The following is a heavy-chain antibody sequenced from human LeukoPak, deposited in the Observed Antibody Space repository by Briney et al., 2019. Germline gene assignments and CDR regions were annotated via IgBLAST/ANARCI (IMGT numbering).Heavy chain of an antibody. V-gene: IGHV3-23*01. Sequence: GGSLRLSCAASGFTFRSYAMSWVRQTPGKGLEYVSAISGSGDSTYYADSVKGRFTISRDNSKNTLFLQMNSLRAEDTAVYYCANNWNLDYWGQGTLVTVSS. D-gene: IGHD1-20*01. CDR3: ANNWNLDY. J-gene: IGHJ4*02. CDR1: GFTFRSYA. CDR2: ISGSGDST.